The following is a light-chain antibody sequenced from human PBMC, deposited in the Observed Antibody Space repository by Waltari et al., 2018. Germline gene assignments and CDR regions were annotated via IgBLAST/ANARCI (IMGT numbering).Light chain of an antibody. CDR3: HSRDASGVGGS. Sequence: SSELTQDPAVSMAMGQTVRITCQGDSLRSYYASWYQQRPGQAPILVMYDKNNRPSGVPDRFSGSSSDNTASLTITGAQAEDEASYYCHSRDASGVGGSFGGGTKLTVL. CDR2: DKN. V-gene: IGLV3-19*01. J-gene: IGLJ2*01. CDR1: SLRSYY.